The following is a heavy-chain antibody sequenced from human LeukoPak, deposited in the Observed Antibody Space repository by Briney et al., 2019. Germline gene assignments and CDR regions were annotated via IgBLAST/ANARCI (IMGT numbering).Heavy chain of an antibody. J-gene: IGHJ3*02. CDR2: IYYRGRT. Sequence: SETLSLTCTVSGGSISSDYWSWIRQPPGKGLEWIGSIYYRGRTYYNPSLKSRVTISVDTSKNQLFLKMTSVTAADTAAYYCARAGYCDSTTCPDAFDIWGQETKVTVSS. V-gene: IGHV4-39*07. CDR1: GGSISSDY. CDR3: ARAGYCDSTTCPDAFDI. D-gene: IGHD2-2*01.